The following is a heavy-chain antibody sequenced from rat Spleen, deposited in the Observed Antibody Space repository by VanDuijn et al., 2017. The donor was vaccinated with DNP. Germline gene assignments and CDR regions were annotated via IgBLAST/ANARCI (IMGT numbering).Heavy chain of an antibody. D-gene: IGHD5-1*01. CDR3: PRLGERLFDY. J-gene: IGHJ3*01. V-gene: IGHV5-25*01. CDR1: GFTFSDYN. Sequence: EVQLMESGGDLVQPGRSLKLSCAASGFTFSDYNMAWVRQAPTKGLEWVASISPGGDNTYSGDSVRGRFTISRDNTKNTLYLQMDSLRFEDTATYYCPRLGERLFDYWDQGTLVTVSS. CDR2: ISPGGDNT.